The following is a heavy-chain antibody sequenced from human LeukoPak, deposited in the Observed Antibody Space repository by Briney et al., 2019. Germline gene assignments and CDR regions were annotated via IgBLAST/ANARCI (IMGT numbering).Heavy chain of an antibody. CDR3: ATDFYDST. J-gene: IGHJ5*02. Sequence: GGSRRLSCATSGFSFYNAGMNWVGQAPGKGLEWVGRIRSNSDGGTIDYAAPVKGRFTLSRDDSKDTLYLQMNSLQTEDTAVYYCATDFYDSTWGQGTLVTVSS. V-gene: IGHV3-15*07. D-gene: IGHD3-22*01. CDR1: GFSFYNAG. CDR2: IRSNSDGGTI.